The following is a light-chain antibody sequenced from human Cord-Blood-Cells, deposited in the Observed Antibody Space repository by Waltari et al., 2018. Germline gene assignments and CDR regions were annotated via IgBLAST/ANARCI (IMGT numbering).Light chain of an antibody. CDR2: EVI. Sequence: QSALTQPPSASGSPGQSVTIPRTGTSSDVGGYNYVSWYQQPPGKAPKLMIYEVIKRPSGVPDRFSGSKSGNTASLTVSGLQAEDEADYYCSSYAGSNNVVFGGGTKLTVL. CDR3: SSYAGSNNVV. V-gene: IGLV2-8*01. CDR1: SSDVGGYNY. J-gene: IGLJ3*02.